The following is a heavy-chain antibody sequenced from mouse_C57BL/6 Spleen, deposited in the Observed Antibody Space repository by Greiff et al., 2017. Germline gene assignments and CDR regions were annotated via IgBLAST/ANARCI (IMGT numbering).Heavy chain of an antibody. CDR3: AREGPFTTVVFDY. Sequence: VQRVESGAELVRPGASVKLSCKASGYTFTDYYINWVKQRPGQGLEWIARIYPGSGNTYYNEKFKGKATLTAEKSSSTAYMQLSSLTSEDSAVYFCAREGPFTTVVFDYWGQGTTLTVSS. CDR1: GYTFTDYY. CDR2: IYPGSGNT. J-gene: IGHJ2*01. D-gene: IGHD1-1*01. V-gene: IGHV1-76*01.